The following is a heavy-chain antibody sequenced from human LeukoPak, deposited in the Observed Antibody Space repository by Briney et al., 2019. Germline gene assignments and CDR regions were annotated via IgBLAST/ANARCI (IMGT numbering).Heavy chain of an antibody. CDR2: ISSSSSYI. J-gene: IGHJ4*02. V-gene: IGHV3-21*01. CDR3: ARAEVGASDY. CDR1: GFTFSSYS. Sequence: GGSLRLSCAASGFTFSSYSMNWVRQAPGKGLEWVSSISSSSSYIYYADSVKGRITISRDNANNSLYLQMYSLRADNTAVFYFARAEVGASDYWGQGTLVTVSA. D-gene: IGHD1-26*01.